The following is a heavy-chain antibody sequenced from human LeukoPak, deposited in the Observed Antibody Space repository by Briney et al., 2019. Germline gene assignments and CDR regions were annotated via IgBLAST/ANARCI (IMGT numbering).Heavy chain of an antibody. D-gene: IGHD3-3*01. CDR3: ARGSITIFGPGDY. Sequence: PGGSLRLFCAASGFTFSRYALHWVRHAPGKGLEWGAVISYDGNNKYYADSVKGRFTISRDNSKNTMYLQMNSLRAEDTAVYYCARGSITIFGPGDYWGQGTLVTVSS. CDR1: GFTFSRYA. CDR2: ISYDGNNK. J-gene: IGHJ4*02. V-gene: IGHV3-30-3*01.